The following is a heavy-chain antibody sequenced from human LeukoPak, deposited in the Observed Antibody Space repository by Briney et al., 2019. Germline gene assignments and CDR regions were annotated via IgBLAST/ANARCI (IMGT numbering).Heavy chain of an antibody. CDR1: GGSIRSSSFH. Sequence: PSETLSLTCTVSGGSIRSSSFHWGWIRQPPGKGPDWIASIHYSGTTYYNPSLKGRVALSVDTSKNQFSLKLTSVTAADTAVYYCARHGWCSGGSCYLGAFCYWGEGTLALVSS. V-gene: IGHV4-39*01. D-gene: IGHD2-15*01. J-gene: IGHJ4*02. CDR2: IHYSGTT. CDR3: ARHGWCSGGSCYLGAFCY.